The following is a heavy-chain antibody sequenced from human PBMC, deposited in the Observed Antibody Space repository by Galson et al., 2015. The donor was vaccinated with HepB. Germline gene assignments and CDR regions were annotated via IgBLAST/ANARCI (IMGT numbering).Heavy chain of an antibody. J-gene: IGHJ6*02. CDR2: ISCSSNYI. Sequence: SLRLSCAASGFTFSSYSMNWVRQAPGKGLEWVSSISCSSNYIYYADSVRGRFTISRDNAKNSLYLQMNSLRAEDTAVYYCARVDCSGAACQGFGMDVWGQGTAVTVSS. D-gene: IGHD2-15*01. V-gene: IGHV3-21*01. CDR3: ARVDCSGAACQGFGMDV. CDR1: GFTFSSYS.